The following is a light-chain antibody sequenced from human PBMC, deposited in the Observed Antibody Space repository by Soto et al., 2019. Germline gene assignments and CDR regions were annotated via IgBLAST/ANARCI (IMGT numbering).Light chain of an antibody. CDR1: QSVSNW. V-gene: IGKV1-5*01. CDR3: QQYDSYSWT. J-gene: IGKJ1*01. Sequence: DIQMTQSPSTLSASVGERVTITCRASQSVSNWLAWYQHKPGKAPKLLIYDVSSLESGVPSRFSGSGSGTEFILTISSLQPDDFATYYCQQYDSYSWTFGQGTTVDIK. CDR2: DVS.